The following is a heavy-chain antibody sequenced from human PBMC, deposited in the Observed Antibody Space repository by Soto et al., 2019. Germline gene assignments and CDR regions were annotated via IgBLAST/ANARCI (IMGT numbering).Heavy chain of an antibody. Sequence: SETLSLTCTVSGDSISSYYWSWIRQPPGKGLEWIGYIHYSGSTNYNPSLKSRVTISVDKSKNQFSLKLSSVTAADTAVYYCARRYGGNFDYWGQGTLVTVSS. CDR3: ARRYGGNFDY. J-gene: IGHJ4*02. D-gene: IGHD3-16*01. V-gene: IGHV4-59*01. CDR2: IHYSGST. CDR1: GDSISSYY.